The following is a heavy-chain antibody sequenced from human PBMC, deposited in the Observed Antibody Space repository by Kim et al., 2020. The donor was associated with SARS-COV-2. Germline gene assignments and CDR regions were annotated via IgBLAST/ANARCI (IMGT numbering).Heavy chain of an antibody. J-gene: IGHJ4*01. CDR2: ISYDGSNK. D-gene: IGHD2-2*01. CDR3: AKDSSLAVVVPHIDY. Sequence: GGSLRLSCVASGFTFSSYGMHWVRQAPGKGLEWVAVISYDGSNKYYADSVKGRFTISRDNSKNTLYLQMNSLRAEDTAVYYCAKDSSLAVVVPHIDYWG. CDR1: GFTFSSYG. V-gene: IGHV3-30*18.